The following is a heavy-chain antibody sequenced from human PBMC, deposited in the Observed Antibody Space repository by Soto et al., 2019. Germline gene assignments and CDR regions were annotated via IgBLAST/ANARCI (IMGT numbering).Heavy chain of an antibody. D-gene: IGHD3-3*01. CDR1: GFTFSSYW. CDR3: ARDYYDFWSGYSNYYMDV. CDR2: IKQDGSEK. Sequence: EVQLVESGGGLVQPGGSLRLSCAASGFTFSSYWMSWVRQAPGKGLEWVANIKQDGSEKYYVDSVKGRFTISRDNAKNSLYLQMNSLRAEDTAVYYCARDYYDFWSGYSNYYMDVWGKGTTVTVSS. V-gene: IGHV3-7*01. J-gene: IGHJ6*03.